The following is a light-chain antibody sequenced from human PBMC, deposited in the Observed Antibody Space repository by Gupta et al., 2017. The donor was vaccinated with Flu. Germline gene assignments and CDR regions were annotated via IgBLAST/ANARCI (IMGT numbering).Light chain of an antibody. J-gene: IGLJ3*02. CDR1: SSDVGAYNY. Sequence: QSALTQPASVSGSPGQSIAISCTGSSSDVGAYNYASWYQQHPGKPPKLIIYDVTNRPSGVSTRFSGSKSGNTASLTISGLQAEDEADYYCSSYGAVGLFGGGTKVTVL. V-gene: IGLV2-14*03. CDR2: DVT. CDR3: SSYGAVGL.